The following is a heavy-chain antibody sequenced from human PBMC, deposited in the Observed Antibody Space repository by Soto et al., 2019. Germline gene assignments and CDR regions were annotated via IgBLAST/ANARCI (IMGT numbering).Heavy chain of an antibody. CDR3: ARPPPYGPLDY. CDR1: GGSFSDDY. V-gene: IGHV4-34*01. J-gene: IGHJ4*02. D-gene: IGHD4-17*01. CDR2: ISHIGHT. Sequence: SXTLYLTCAVYGGSFSDDYCSWILQPPRKGRERIGKISHIGHTPHTPSLQRRVTISGHTSKTLSSLRLTSVTAADTAFYYCARPPPYGPLDYGGQGTLVTVSS.